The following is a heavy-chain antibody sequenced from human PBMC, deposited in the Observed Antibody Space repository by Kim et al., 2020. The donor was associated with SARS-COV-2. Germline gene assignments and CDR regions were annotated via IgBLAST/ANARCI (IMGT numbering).Heavy chain of an antibody. V-gene: IGHV4-31*03. Sequence: SETLSLTCTVSGGSISSGGYYWSWIRQHPGKGLEWIGYIYYSGSTYYNPSLKSRVTISVDTSKNQFSLKLSSVTAADTAVYYCARRVIWVVPAAIRYYYYGMDVWGQGTTVTVSS. D-gene: IGHD2-2*02. J-gene: IGHJ6*02. CDR1: GGSISSGGYY. CDR2: IYYSGST. CDR3: ARRVIWVVPAAIRYYYYGMDV.